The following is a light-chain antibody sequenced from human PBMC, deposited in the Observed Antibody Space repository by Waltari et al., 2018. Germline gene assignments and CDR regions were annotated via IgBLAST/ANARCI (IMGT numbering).Light chain of an antibody. CDR3: QSYDSSLTGYVV. CDR1: SSNIGAGYD. V-gene: IGLV1-40*01. Sequence: QSVLTQPPSVSGAPGQRVTISCTGSSSNIGAGYDVQWYQVLPGTDPKHLSSAKNLRPSGVPDRFSGSKSGTSASLAITGLQAEDEADYYCQSYDSSLTGYVVFGGGTKLTVL. CDR2: AKN. J-gene: IGLJ2*01.